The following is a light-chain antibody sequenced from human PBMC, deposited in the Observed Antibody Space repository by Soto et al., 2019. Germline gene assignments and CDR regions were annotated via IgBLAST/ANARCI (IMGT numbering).Light chain of an antibody. CDR3: QTWGTGILV. Sequence: QPVLTQSPSASASLGASVKLTCTLSSGHSSYAIAWHQQQPEKGPRYLMKLNSDGSHSKGDGIPDRFSGSSSGAERYLTSSSLRSEDEAVYYCQTWGTGILVFGGGTKLTVL. CDR1: SGHSSYA. J-gene: IGLJ3*02. CDR2: LNSDGSH. V-gene: IGLV4-69*01.